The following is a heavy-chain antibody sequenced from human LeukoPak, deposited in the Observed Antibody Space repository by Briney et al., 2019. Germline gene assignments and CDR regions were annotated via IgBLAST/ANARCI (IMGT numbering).Heavy chain of an antibody. Sequence: SETLSLTCAVDGGSFSGYYWSWIRQPPGKGRKWIGEINHIGSTNYNPSLKSRVTISVDTSKNQFSLKLSSVTAADPAVYYCARPGRGYSYGKRFDYWGQGTLVTVSS. V-gene: IGHV4-34*01. D-gene: IGHD5-18*01. CDR3: ARPGRGYSYGKRFDY. CDR2: INHIGST. CDR1: GGSFSGYY. J-gene: IGHJ4*02.